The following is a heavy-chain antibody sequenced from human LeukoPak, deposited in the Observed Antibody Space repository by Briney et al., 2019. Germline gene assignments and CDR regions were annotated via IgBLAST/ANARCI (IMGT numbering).Heavy chain of an antibody. CDR1: GGSFSGYY. J-gene: IGHJ4*02. Sequence: SSETLSLTCAVYGGSFSGYYWSWIRQPPGKGLEWIGEINHSGSTNYNPSLKSRVTISVDTSKNQFSLELSSVTAADTAVYYCAARGYSSGWYYFDYWGQGTLVTVSS. CDR2: INHSGST. CDR3: AARGYSSGWYYFDY. V-gene: IGHV4-34*01. D-gene: IGHD6-19*01.